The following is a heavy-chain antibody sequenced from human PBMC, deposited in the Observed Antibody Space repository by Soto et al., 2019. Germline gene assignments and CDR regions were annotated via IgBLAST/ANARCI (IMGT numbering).Heavy chain of an antibody. CDR2: ISHDGRNK. J-gene: IGHJ6*02. CDR3: AKDVGYCSGTTCYRSYYEGMDV. V-gene: IGHV3-30*18. D-gene: IGHD2-2*02. Sequence: GGSLRLSCAASGFTFSNYAIHWVRQAPDKGLGWVAVISHDGRNKCYADSVKGRFTISRDNSKNTGYVQMNSLRGEDTAVYYCAKDVGYCSGTTCYRSYYEGMDVWGQGTTVTSP. CDR1: GFTFSNYA.